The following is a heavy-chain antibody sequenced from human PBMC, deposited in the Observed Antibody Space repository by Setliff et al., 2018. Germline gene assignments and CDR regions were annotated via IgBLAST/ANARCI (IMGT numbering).Heavy chain of an antibody. D-gene: IGHD2-21*01. J-gene: IGHJ4*02. CDR3: ARGYCDGIGCPAPLYYFDS. V-gene: IGHV1-3*03. Sequence: GASVKVSCKASGYTFISYALHWVRQAPGQRLQWMGWINPASGNTKYSQEFQGRVTITRDTSATTVYMELSSLRSDDMAVYYCARGYCDGIGCPAPLYYFDSWGQGTPVTVSS. CDR2: INPASGNT. CDR1: GYTFISYA.